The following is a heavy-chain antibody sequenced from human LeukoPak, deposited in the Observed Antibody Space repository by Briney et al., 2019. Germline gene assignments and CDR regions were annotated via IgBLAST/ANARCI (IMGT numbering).Heavy chain of an antibody. Sequence: GGSLRLSCAASGFTFRSYAMSWVRDAPGEALECGSAISGSDGSRDYAGCVKGRFTISKDKSKNTLYLQMNSLRAEDTAVYYCAKVSLSLRYYDILPGSPFDYWVRGTMVSVCS. J-gene: IGHJ4*02. V-gene: IGHV3-23*01. CDR1: GFTFRSYA. D-gene: IGHD3-9*01. CDR2: ISGSDGSR. CDR3: AKVSLSLRYYDILPGSPFDY.